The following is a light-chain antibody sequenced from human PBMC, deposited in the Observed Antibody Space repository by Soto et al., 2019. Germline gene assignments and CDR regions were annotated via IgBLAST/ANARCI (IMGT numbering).Light chain of an antibody. Sequence: QSVLTQPPSASGTPGQRVTISCSGSSSNIGTYTVNWYQQFPGTAPKLLIYNNDQRPSGVPDRFSGSKYGTAASLAISGLQSEDEAEYYCAAWDDSLSGLYVFGTGTKVTVL. J-gene: IGLJ1*01. CDR1: SSNIGTYT. V-gene: IGLV1-44*01. CDR3: AAWDDSLSGLYV. CDR2: NND.